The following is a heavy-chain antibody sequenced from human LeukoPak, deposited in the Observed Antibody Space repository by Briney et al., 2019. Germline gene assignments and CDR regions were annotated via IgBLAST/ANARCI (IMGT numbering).Heavy chain of an antibody. J-gene: IGHJ5*02. Sequence: ASVKVSCKASGYTFTSYDINWVRQATGQGLEWMGWMNPNSGNTGYAQKFQGRVTMTRNTSISTAYMELSSLRSEDTAVYYCARGPGYSCGWYWFAPGAREPWSPSPQ. CDR1: GYTFTSYD. CDR2: MNPNSGNT. CDR3: ARGPGYSCGWYWFAP. V-gene: IGHV1-8*01. D-gene: IGHD6-19*01.